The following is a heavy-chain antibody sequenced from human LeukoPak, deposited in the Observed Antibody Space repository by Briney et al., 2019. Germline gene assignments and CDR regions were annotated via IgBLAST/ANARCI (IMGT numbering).Heavy chain of an antibody. D-gene: IGHD3-16*02. CDR3: ARGNSVGDIAWWFDP. CDR2: INPSGSST. Sequence: ASVKVSCKASGYSFTSHYMHWVRQAPGQGLEWMGLINPSGSSTLYAQKFQGRVTMTRDISTTTDYMELSSLRSEDTAVYYCARGNSVGDIAWWFDPWGQGTLVTVSS. J-gene: IGHJ5*02. CDR1: GYSFTSHY. V-gene: IGHV1-46*01.